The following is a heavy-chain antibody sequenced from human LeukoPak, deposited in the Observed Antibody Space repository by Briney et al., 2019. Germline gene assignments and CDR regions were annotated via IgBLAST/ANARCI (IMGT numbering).Heavy chain of an antibody. V-gene: IGHV1-46*01. D-gene: IGHD3-10*01. Sequence: GASVKVSCKASGYTFTSYYMHWGRQAPGQGLGWMGVINPSGGSTSYAQKFQGRVTMTRDMSTSTVYMELSSLRSEDTAVYYCAREIGSGSYSLVWGQGTLVTVSS. CDR1: GYTFTSYY. CDR2: INPSGGST. J-gene: IGHJ4*02. CDR3: AREIGSGSYSLV.